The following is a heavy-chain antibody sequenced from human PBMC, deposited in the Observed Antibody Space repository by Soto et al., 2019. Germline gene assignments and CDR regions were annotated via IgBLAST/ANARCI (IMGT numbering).Heavy chain of an antibody. CDR1: GGSVNSYF. J-gene: IGHJ5*02. V-gene: IGHV4-59*02. CDR2: ISYSGST. Sequence: SGSLYLTSAACGGSVNSYFWSWIRQPPGKGLEWIGDISYSGSTNYNPSLKSRVTISVDTSKNQFSLKLSSGTAAATAVYCGAGGYDTPTPLRPWGQGTLVTVSS. D-gene: IGHD3-9*01. CDR3: AGGYDTPTPLRP.